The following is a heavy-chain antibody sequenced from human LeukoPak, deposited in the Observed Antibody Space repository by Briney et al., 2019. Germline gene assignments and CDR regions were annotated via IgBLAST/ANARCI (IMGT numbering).Heavy chain of an antibody. V-gene: IGHV3-74*01. CDR1: GFTFSSYW. CDR3: VRGRGSGSYYDY. CDR2: ITTGGSTT. Sequence: GGYLRLSGAASGFTFSSYWMHWVRQAPGKGLVRVSRITTGGSTTNYADSVKGRFTISRDNAKNTLCLQMNSLRAEDTAVYYCVRGRGSGSYYDYWGQGTLVTVSS. J-gene: IGHJ4*02. D-gene: IGHD3-10*01.